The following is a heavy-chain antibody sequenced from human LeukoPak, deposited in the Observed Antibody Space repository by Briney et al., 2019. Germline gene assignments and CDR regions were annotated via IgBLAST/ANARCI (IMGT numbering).Heavy chain of an antibody. V-gene: IGHV1-2*02. D-gene: IGHD1-7*01. CDR1: GYTFTGYY. CDR3: AREGHYLTGTTSYWFDP. Sequence: ASVKVSCKASGYTFTGYYMHWVRQAPGQGLEWMGWINPNSGGTNYAQKFQGRVTMTSDTSTSTAYMELSRLRSDDTAVYSCAREGHYLTGTTSYWFDPWGQGSLVTVSS. J-gene: IGHJ5*02. CDR2: INPNSGGT.